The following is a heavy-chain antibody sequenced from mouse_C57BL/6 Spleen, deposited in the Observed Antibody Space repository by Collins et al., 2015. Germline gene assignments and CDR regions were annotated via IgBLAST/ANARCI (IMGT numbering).Heavy chain of an antibody. CDR2: IDPSDSYT. CDR3: ARPYYYGSSYMFAY. Sequence: QVQLQQPGAELVMPGASVKLSCKASGYTFTSYWMHWVKQRPGQGLEWIGEIDPSDSYTNYNQKFKGKSTLTVDKSSSTAYMQLSSLTSEDSAVYYCARPYYYGSSYMFAYWGQGTLVTVSA. J-gene: IGHJ3*01. V-gene: IGHV1-69*01. D-gene: IGHD1-1*01. CDR1: GYTFTSYW.